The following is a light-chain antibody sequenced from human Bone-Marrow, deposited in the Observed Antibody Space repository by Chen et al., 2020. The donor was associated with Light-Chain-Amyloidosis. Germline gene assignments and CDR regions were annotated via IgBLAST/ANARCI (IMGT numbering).Light chain of an antibody. CDR2: DDS. Sequence: SYVLPQPSSVSVAPGQTATIACGGNNIGSTSVHWYQQTPGQAPLLVVYDDSDRPSGIPERLSGSNTGNTATLTISRVEAGYEADYYCQVWDRSSDRPVFGGGTKLTVL. CDR1: NIGSTS. V-gene: IGLV3-21*02. J-gene: IGLJ3*02. CDR3: QVWDRSSDRPV.